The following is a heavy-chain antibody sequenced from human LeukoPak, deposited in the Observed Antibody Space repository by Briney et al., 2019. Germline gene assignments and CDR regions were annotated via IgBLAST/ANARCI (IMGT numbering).Heavy chain of an antibody. CDR1: GFTFSSYA. CDR2: IWYDGSNK. J-gene: IGHJ4*02. CDR3: AREGGYALYYFDY. D-gene: IGHD5-12*01. V-gene: IGHV3-33*08. Sequence: GGSLRLSCAASGFTFSSYAMHWVRQAPGKGLEWVAVIWYDGSNKYYADSVKGRFTISRDNSKNTLYLQMNSLRAEDTAVYYCAREGGYALYYFDYWGQGTLVTVSS.